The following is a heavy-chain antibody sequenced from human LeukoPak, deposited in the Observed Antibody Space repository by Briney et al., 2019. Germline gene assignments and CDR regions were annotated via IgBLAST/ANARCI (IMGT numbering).Heavy chain of an antibody. V-gene: IGHV4-59*01. J-gene: IGHJ6*03. CDR1: GFTFSSYS. Sequence: GSLRLSCAASGFTFSSYSMNWVRQPPGKGLEWIGYIYYSGSTNYNPSLKSRVTISVDTSKNQFSLKLSSVTAADTAVYYCARVGSGWSRYYYYYYMDVWGKGTTVTVSS. CDR2: IYYSGST. D-gene: IGHD6-19*01. CDR3: ARVGSGWSRYYYYYYMDV.